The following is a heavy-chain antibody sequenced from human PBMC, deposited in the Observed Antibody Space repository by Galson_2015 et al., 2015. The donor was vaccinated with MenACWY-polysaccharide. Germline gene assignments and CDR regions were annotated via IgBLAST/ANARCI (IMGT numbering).Heavy chain of an antibody. D-gene: IGHD2-21*02. CDR3: AKWGQWGNGYGDGDYGY. Sequence: SLRLSCAASGFTFSTYAMSWVRQAPGKGLEWVSAISGSGGSTYYADSVKGRFTISRDNSKNTLYLQMNSLSAADTAVYYCAKWGQWGNGYGDGDYGYWGQGTLVAVSS. CDR2: ISGSGGST. V-gene: IGHV3-23*01. CDR1: GFTFSTYA. J-gene: IGHJ4*02.